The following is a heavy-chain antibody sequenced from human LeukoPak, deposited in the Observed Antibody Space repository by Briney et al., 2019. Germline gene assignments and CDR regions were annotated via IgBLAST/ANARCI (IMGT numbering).Heavy chain of an antibody. CDR2: IYYSGST. D-gene: IGHD3-9*01. CDR1: GGSISSGDYY. CDR3: TGIATGYGAVTYDY. V-gene: IGHV4-30-4*03. Sequence: SETLSLTCTVSGGSISSGDYYWSWIRQPPGKGLEWIGYIYYSGSTYYNPSLKSRVTISVDTSKNQFSLKLSSVTAADTAVYYCTGIATGYGAVTYDYWGQGTLVTVSS. J-gene: IGHJ4*02.